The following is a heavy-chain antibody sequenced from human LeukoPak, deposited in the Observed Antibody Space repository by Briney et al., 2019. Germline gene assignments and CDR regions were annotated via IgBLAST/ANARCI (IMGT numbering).Heavy chain of an antibody. V-gene: IGHV3-48*01. CDR3: ARDCRGHCSSTSLD. CDR2: ISSSSSTI. CDR1: GFTFSSYS. J-gene: IGHJ4*02. D-gene: IGHD2-2*01. Sequence: GGSLRLSCAASGFTFSSYSMSWVRQTPGKGLEWVSYISSSSSTIYYADTVKSRFTISRDNAKNSLYLQMNSLRAEDTAVYYCARDCRGHCSSTSLDWGQGTLVTVSS.